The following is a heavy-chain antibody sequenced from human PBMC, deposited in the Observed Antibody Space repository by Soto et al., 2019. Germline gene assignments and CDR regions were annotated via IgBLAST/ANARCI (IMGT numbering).Heavy chain of an antibody. D-gene: IGHD2-8*01. CDR3: AKHGSEWAWAFYFDY. CDR1: GFTFSSYG. Sequence: ESGGGVVQPGRSLRLSCAASGFTFSSYGMHWVRQAPGKGLEWVAVISYDGSNKYYADSVKGRFTISRDNSKNTLYLQMNSLRAEDTAVYYCAKHGSEWAWAFYFDYWGQGTLVTVSS. V-gene: IGHV3-30*18. CDR2: ISYDGSNK. J-gene: IGHJ4*02.